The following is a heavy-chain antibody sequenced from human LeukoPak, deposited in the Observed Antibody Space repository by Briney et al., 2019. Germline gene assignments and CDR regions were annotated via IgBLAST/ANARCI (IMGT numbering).Heavy chain of an antibody. Sequence: GGSLRLSCAASGFTFSNAWMSWVRQAPGKGLEWVGRIKSKTDGGTTDYGAPVKGRFTISRDESKNTLNLQMNSLKIEDTAMYYCTTIRYDRSGYVDYWGQGTLVTVSS. CDR2: IKSKTDGGTT. CDR1: GFTFSNAW. J-gene: IGHJ4*02. CDR3: TTIRYDRSGYVDY. D-gene: IGHD3-22*01. V-gene: IGHV3-15*01.